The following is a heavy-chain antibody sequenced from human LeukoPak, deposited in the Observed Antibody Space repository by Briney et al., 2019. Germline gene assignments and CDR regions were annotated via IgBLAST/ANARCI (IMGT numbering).Heavy chain of an antibody. J-gene: IGHJ4*02. CDR1: GYTFTGHY. CDR3: ARDENWGPDF. Sequence: ASVKVSCKASGYTFTGHYLHWIRQAPGQGLEWMGWIEPNRGGTHYAQNFQGRLTISRDTSISTAYMELSRLSSDDTVMYYCARDENWGPDFWGQGTLVTVSS. D-gene: IGHD7-27*01. V-gene: IGHV1-2*02. CDR2: IEPNRGGT.